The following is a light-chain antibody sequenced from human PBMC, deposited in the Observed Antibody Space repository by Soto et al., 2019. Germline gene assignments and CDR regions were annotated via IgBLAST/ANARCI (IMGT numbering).Light chain of an antibody. J-gene: IGKJ4*01. Sequence: EIVLTQSPATLSLSPGERATLSCGASQSVTRNYVAWYQQKPGLAPSLVMYAASTRATGIPDRFSGGGSETDFTLTISRLESEDSAVYYCQQYGISPFTFGGGTKVDIK. V-gene: IGKV3D-20*01. CDR1: QSVTRNY. CDR3: QQYGISPFT. CDR2: AAS.